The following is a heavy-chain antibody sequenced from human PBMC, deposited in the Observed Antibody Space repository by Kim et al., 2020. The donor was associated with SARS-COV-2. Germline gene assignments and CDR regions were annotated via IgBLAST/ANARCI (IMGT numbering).Heavy chain of an antibody. Sequence: GGSLRLSCAASGFTFSSYAMTWVRQAPGKGLEWVSIISGSGGSTYYVDSVKGRFTISRDNSNKTVFLQMNSLSPEDTAIYYCAKGMNGCYDWGAASDLWGQGTMVTVSS. CDR2: ISGSGGST. CDR1: GFTFSSYA. V-gene: IGHV3-23*01. CDR3: AKGMNGCYDWGAASDL. J-gene: IGHJ3*01. D-gene: IGHD3-16*01.